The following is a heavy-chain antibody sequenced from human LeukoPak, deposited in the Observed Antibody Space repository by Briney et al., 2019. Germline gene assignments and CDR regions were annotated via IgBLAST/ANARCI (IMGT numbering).Heavy chain of an antibody. J-gene: IGHJ3*02. CDR2: IYFTGSS. V-gene: IGHV4-39*01. CDR3: ARHGGTYSLGAFDI. D-gene: IGHD2/OR15-2a*01. CDR1: GGLFTSSSHY. Sequence: SETLSLTCTVSGGLFTSSSHYWGWLRQPPGKGLEWIGSIYFTGSSYYNPSLKSRITMSVDTSKQHFSLKLSSMTAGDTAVYYCARHGGTYSLGAFDIWXXXTTVXVSS.